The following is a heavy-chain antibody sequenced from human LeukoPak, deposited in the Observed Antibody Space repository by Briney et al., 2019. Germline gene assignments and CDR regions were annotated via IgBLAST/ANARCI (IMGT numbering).Heavy chain of an antibody. J-gene: IGHJ6*02. CDR2: VNPNSGGT. V-gene: IGHV1-2*02. CDR3: ARGMVRGVIQNYYYGMDV. CDR1: GYTFSGYY. Sequence: ASVKVSCKASGYTFSGYYLHWVRQAPGQGLEWMGCVNPNSGGTNYAQKLQGRVTMTTDTSTSTAYMELRSLRSDDTAVYYCARGMVRGVIQNYYYGMDVWGQGTTVTVSS. D-gene: IGHD3-10*01.